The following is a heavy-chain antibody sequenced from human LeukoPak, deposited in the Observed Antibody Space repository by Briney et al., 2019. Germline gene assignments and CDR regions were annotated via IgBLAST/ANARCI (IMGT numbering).Heavy chain of an antibody. CDR1: GYTFTSYY. CDR3: ARGYSSGWYFDY. CDR2: INPSGGST. D-gene: IGHD6-19*01. Sequence: ASVKVSFKASGYTFTSYYIHWERQAPGHGLEWMGIINPSGGSTSYAQKFQGRVTMTRDTSTSTVYMELSSLRSEDTAVYYCARGYSSGWYFDYWGQGTLVTVSS. V-gene: IGHV1-46*01. J-gene: IGHJ4*02.